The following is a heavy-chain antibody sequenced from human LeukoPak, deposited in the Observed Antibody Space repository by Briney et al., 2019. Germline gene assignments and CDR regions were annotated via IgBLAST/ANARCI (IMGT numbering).Heavy chain of an antibody. CDR3: AREDYYDSSGYSNFDY. V-gene: IGHV4-31*03. CDR2: IYYSGST. CDR1: GGSISSGGYS. J-gene: IGHJ4*02. D-gene: IGHD3-22*01. Sequence: PSQTLSLTCTVSGGSISSGGYSWSWIRQHPGKGLEWIGYIYYSGSTYYNPSLKSRVTISVDTSKNQFSLKLSSVTAADTAVYYCAREDYYDSSGYSNFDYWGQGTLVTVSS.